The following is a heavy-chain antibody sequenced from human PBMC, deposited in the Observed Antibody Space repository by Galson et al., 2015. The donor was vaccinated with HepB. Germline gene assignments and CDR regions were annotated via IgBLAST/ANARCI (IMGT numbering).Heavy chain of an antibody. J-gene: IGHJ4*02. CDR2: ISYDGSNK. CDR1: GFTFSSYA. D-gene: IGHD1-26*01. V-gene: IGHV3-30*04. Sequence: SLRLSCAASGFTFSSYAMHWVRQAPGKGLEWVAVISYDGSNKYYADSVKGRFTISRDNSKNTLYLQMNSLRAEDTAVYYCAKAGGSIVGATTGYWGQGTLVTVSS. CDR3: AKAGGSIVGATTGY.